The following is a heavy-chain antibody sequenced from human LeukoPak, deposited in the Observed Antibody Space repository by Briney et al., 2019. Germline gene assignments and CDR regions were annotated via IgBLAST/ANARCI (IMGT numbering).Heavy chain of an antibody. V-gene: IGHV3-48*01. CDR1: GFMFSDYS. D-gene: IGHD6-19*01. CDR3: ARGSGPFDY. CDR2: ISGSSSSI. J-gene: IGHJ4*02. Sequence: GSLRLSCAASGFMFSDYSMNWVRQAPGKGLEWVSYISGSSSSIYYADSVKGRFTISRDNAKNSLYLQMNSLRAEDTAVDYCARGSGPFDYWGQGTLVTVSS.